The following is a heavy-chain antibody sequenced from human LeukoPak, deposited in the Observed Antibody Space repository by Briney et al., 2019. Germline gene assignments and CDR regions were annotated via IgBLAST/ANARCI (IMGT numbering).Heavy chain of an antibody. CDR1: GFTISSYA. D-gene: IGHD5-12*01. CDR2: ISYDGSNK. CDR3: ARERPLVATLDY. Sequence: GGSLRLSCAASGFTISSYAMHWVRQAPGKGLEWVAVISYDGSNKYYADSVKGRFTISRDNSKNTLYLQMNSLRAEDTAVYYCARERPLVATLDYWGQGTLDTVSS. V-gene: IGHV3-30-3*01. J-gene: IGHJ4*02.